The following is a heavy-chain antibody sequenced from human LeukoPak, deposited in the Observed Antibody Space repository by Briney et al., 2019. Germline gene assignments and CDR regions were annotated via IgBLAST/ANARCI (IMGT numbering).Heavy chain of an antibody. CDR2: IKSKTDGGTT. V-gene: IGHV3-15*01. J-gene: IGHJ3*02. D-gene: IGHD3-3*01. CDR1: GFTFSNAW. Sequence: GGSLRLSCAASGFTFSNAWMSWVRQAPGKGLEWVGRIKSKTDGGTTDYAAPVKGRFTISRDDSKNTLYLQMNSLKTEDTAVYYCTTVSKGSIFGVVIIPGAFDIWGQGTMVTVSS. CDR3: TTVSKGSIFGVVIIPGAFDI.